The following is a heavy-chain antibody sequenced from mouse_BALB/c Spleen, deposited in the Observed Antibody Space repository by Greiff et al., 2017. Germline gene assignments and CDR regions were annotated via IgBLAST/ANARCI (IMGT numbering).Heavy chain of an antibody. CDR3: ARTPFAY. CDR1: GYSITSDYA. Sequence: EVKLVESGPGLVKPSQSLSLTCTVTGYSITSDYAWNWIRQFPGNKLEWMGYISYSGSTSYNPSLKSRISITRDTSENQFFLQLNSVTTEDTATYYCARTPFAYWGQGTLVTVSA. J-gene: IGHJ3*01. V-gene: IGHV3-2*02. CDR2: ISYSGST.